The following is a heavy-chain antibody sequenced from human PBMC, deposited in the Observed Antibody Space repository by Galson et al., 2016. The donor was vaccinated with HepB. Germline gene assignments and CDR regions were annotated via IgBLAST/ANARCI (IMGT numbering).Heavy chain of an antibody. CDR2: INQGGGEK. CDR3: TFSWNDGN. J-gene: IGHJ4*02. CDR1: GFTFTSHW. V-gene: IGHV3-7*03. D-gene: IGHD1-1*01. Sequence: SLRLSCAASGFTFTSHWMHWIRQAPGKGLEWVANINQGGGEKYYVDSVKGRFTISRDNSKNSLYLQMNSLRAEDTAVYYCTFSWNDGNWGQGTLVTVSS.